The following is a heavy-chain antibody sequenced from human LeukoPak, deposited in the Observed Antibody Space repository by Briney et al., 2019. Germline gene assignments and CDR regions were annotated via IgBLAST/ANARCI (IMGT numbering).Heavy chain of an antibody. V-gene: IGHV3-7*03. D-gene: IGHD3-16*01. CDR2: IKQDGSEK. J-gene: IGHJ4*02. Sequence: GGSLRLSCAASGLTFSNYWMDWVRQAPGKGLEWVANIKQDGSEKNYVDSVKGRFIISRDNAKNSLYLQMNTLRADDTAVYYCARENDQGFDYWGQGTLVTVSS. CDR3: ARENDQGFDY. CDR1: GLTFSNYW.